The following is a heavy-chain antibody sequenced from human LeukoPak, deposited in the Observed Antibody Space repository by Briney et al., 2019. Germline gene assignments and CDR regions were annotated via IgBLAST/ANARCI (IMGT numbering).Heavy chain of an antibody. Sequence: SETPSLTCTVSGGSISSSSYYWGWIRQPPGKGLEWIGSIYYSGITFYNPSLKSRVTISRDTSKNQFSLKLTSVTAADTAVYYCARRNYGVPFEYWGQGTLVTVSS. V-gene: IGHV4-39*01. CDR3: ARRNYGVPFEY. J-gene: IGHJ4*02. D-gene: IGHD4-17*01. CDR1: GGSISSSSYY. CDR2: IYYSGIT.